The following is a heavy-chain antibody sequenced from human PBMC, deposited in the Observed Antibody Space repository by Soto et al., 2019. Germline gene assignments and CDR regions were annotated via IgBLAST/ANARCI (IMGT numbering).Heavy chain of an antibody. V-gene: IGHV1-46*01. CDR2: INPSGGST. J-gene: IGHJ3*02. CDR3: ARDRTRIVGAPHDAFDI. Sequence: GASVKVSCKASGYTFTSYYMHWVRQAPGQGLEWMGIINPSGGSTSYTQKFQGRVTMTRDTSTSTVYMELSSLRSEDTAVYYCARDRTRIVGAPHDAFDIWGQGTMVTV. D-gene: IGHD1-26*01. CDR1: GYTFTSYY.